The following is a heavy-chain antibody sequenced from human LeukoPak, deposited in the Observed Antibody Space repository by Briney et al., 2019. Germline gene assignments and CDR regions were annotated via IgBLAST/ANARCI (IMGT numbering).Heavy chain of an antibody. CDR2: IYYSGST. D-gene: IGHD2-15*01. CDR3: ARVPSDVVVVAATPNWYFDL. V-gene: IGHV4-39*07. J-gene: IGHJ2*01. CDR1: GGSISSSSYY. Sequence: PSETLSLTCTVSGGSISSSSYYWGWIRQPPGKGLEWIGSIYYSGSTYYNPSLKSRVTISVDTSKNQFSLKLSSVTAADTAVYYCARVPSDVVVVAATPNWYFDLWGRGTLVTVSS.